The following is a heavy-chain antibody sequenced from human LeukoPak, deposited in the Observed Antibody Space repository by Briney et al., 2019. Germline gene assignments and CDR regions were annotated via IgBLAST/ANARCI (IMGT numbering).Heavy chain of an antibody. V-gene: IGHV5-51*01. D-gene: IGHD3-22*01. Sequence: PGESLKISRKGSGYSFTSYWIGWVRQMPGKGLEWMGIIYPGDSDTRYSPSFQGQVTISADKSISTAYLQWSSLKASDTAMYYCARQDYGYYYDSSGYYYFYYWGQGTLVTVSS. CDR1: GYSFTSYW. J-gene: IGHJ4*02. CDR3: ARQDYGYYYDSSGYYYFYY. CDR2: IYPGDSDT.